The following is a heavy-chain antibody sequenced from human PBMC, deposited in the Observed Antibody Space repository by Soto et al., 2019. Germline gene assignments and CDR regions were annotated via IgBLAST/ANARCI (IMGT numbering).Heavy chain of an antibody. J-gene: IGHJ6*02. CDR3: ARETXGGDCYSLNHGMDV. V-gene: IGHV1-69*13. D-gene: IGHD2-21*02. CDR1: GGTFSSYA. CDR2: IIPIFGTA. Sequence: SVKVSCKASGGTFSSYAISWVRQAPGQGLEWMGGIIPIFGTANYAQKFQGRVTITADEPTSTAYMELSSLRSEDTAVYYCARETXGGDCYSLNHGMDVWGQGTTVTVSS.